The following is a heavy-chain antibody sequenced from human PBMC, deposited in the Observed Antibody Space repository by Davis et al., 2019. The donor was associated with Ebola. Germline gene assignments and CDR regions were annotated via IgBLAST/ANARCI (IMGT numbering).Heavy chain of an antibody. D-gene: IGHD3-16*01. CDR3: ARLGLGD. CDR2: FNPYSGGT. V-gene: IGHV1-2*02. J-gene: IGHJ4*02. CDR1: GYTFTGYY. Sequence: ASVKVSCKASGYTFTGYYMHWVRQAPGQGLQWMGWFNPYSGGTNYAQKFQGRVTMTRNTSIRTAYMELSSLRSEDTAVYYCARLGLGDWGQGTLVTVSS.